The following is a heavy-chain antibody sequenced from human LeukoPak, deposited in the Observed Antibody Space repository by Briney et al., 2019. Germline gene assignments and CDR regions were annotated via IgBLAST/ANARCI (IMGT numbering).Heavy chain of an antibody. Sequence: SETLSLTCTVSGGSISSGGYYWSWIRQHPGKGLEWIGYIYYSGSTYYNPSLKSRVTISVDTSKNQFSLKLSSVTAADTAVYYCARTHGQGYSYGDFDYWGQGTLVTVSS. D-gene: IGHD5-18*01. CDR2: IYYSGST. CDR3: ARTHGQGYSYGDFDY. CDR1: GGSISSGGYY. V-gene: IGHV4-31*03. J-gene: IGHJ4*02.